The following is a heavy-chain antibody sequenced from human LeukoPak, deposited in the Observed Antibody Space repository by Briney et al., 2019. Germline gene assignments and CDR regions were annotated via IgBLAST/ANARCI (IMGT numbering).Heavy chain of an antibody. Sequence: SETLFLTCTVSGGSISTSNYYWGWIRQPPGKGLEWIGNIFYSGSTYYSPSVKSRFTISVDTSKNQFSLKLSSVTAADTAVYYCARDPKWYSGSPGPMDVWGKGTTVTVSS. CDR1: GGSISTSNYY. V-gene: IGHV4-39*07. CDR2: IFYSGST. CDR3: ARDPKWYSGSPGPMDV. J-gene: IGHJ6*03. D-gene: IGHD1-26*01.